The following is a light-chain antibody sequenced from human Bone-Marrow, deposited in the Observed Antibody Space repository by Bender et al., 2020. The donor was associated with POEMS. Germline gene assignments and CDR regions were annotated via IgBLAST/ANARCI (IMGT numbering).Light chain of an antibody. Sequence: SYVLTQPPSVSVAPGQTASITCGGNDIGRKSANWYQQKPGQAPVLVVYDDTDRPSGIPERFSGSTSGNTATLTISGIQAMDEADYYCQSAGSSGTFVFGSGTKVTVL. J-gene: IGLJ1*01. CDR3: QSAGSSGTFV. V-gene: IGLV3-21*02. CDR1: DIGRKS. CDR2: DDT.